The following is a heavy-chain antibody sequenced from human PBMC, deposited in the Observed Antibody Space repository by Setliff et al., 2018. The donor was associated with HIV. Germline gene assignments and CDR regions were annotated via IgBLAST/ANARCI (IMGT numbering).Heavy chain of an antibody. Sequence: SETLSLTCTVSGGSMTSSNYYWGWIRQSPGRGLEWIGSISSSGSTTYHPPLRSRVTVSAATSKNQFSLKLTSVTAADTAVYFCARDPHYFDTSGHYSWFYFDYWGQGTLGTVSS. CDR2: ISSSGST. CDR3: ARDPHYFDTSGHYSWFYFDY. J-gene: IGHJ4*02. V-gene: IGHV4-39*07. D-gene: IGHD3-22*01. CDR1: GGSMTSSNYY.